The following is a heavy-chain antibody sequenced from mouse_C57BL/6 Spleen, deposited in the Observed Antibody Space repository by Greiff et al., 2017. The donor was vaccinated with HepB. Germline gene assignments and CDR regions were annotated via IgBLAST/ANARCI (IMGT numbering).Heavy chain of an antibody. J-gene: IGHJ4*01. CDR2: ISYDGSN. CDR1: GYSITSGYY. CDR3: ARDRITTVVATEYYAMDY. D-gene: IGHD1-1*01. Sequence: EVKLMESGPGLVKPSQCLSLTCSVTGYSITSGYYWYWIRQFPGNQLEWMGYISYDGSNNYNPSLKNRISITRDTSKNQIFLKLNSVTTEDTATYYCARDRITTVVATEYYAMDYWGQGTSVTGSS. V-gene: IGHV3-6*01.